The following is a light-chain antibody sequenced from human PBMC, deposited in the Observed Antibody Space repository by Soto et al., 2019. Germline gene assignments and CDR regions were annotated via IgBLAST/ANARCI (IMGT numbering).Light chain of an antibody. Sequence: QSVLTQPPSTSGTPGQRATISCSGSSSNIGSKTVNWYQQLPGTTPKLLIYSNNQRPSGVPDRFSGSKSGTSASLAISGLQSGDEADYYCAAWDDSLNGVVFGGGTKLTVL. CDR3: AAWDDSLNGVV. CDR2: SNN. J-gene: IGLJ2*01. V-gene: IGLV1-44*01. CDR1: SSNIGSKT.